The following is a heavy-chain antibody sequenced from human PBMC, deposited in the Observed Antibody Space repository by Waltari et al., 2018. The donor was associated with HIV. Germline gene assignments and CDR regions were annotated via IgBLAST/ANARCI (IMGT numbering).Heavy chain of an antibody. V-gene: IGHV3-48*01. CDR3: ARDAEVEMATTGDY. CDR1: GFSFSSYS. Sequence: EGQLVESGGGLVQPGGSLRLSCAASGFSFSSYSMTWVRQVPGMGRVWVAYSSSRDSTIDDADAVKGRVTVSGDNAKNSVYRQMNYLGGEDTAVYYWARDAEVEMATTGDYWGQGTLVTVSS. J-gene: IGHJ4*02. D-gene: IGHD1-1*01. CDR2: SSSRDSTI.